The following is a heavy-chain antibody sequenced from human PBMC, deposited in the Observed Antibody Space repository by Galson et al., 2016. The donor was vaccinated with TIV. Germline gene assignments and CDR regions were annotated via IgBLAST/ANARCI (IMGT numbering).Heavy chain of an antibody. CDR1: GYNFTGYY. Sequence: SVKVSCKASGYNFTGYYMHWLRQAPGQGLEWMGWINSNTGDTNYVPKFQGRVTMTRDTSISTAYMELSRLRSDDTAVYYCARDSPYSGSWSFFDFWGQGTLVTVSS. CDR2: INSNTGDT. D-gene: IGHD6-13*01. V-gene: IGHV1-2*02. J-gene: IGHJ4*02. CDR3: ARDSPYSGSWSFFDF.